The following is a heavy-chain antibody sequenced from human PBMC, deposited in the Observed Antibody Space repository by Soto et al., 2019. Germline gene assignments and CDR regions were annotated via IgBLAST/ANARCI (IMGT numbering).Heavy chain of an antibody. CDR3: ARGKWRDGSGSSGTNWFDP. Sequence: SETLSLTCTVSCGSISSGGYYWSWIRQHPGKGLEWIGYIYYSGSTYYNPSLKSRVTISVDTSKNQFSLKLSSVTSPDTAVYYCARGKWRDGSGSSGTNWFDPWGQGTLVTVSS. D-gene: IGHD3-10*01. CDR2: IYYSGST. J-gene: IGHJ5*02. V-gene: IGHV4-31*03. CDR1: CGSISSGGYY.